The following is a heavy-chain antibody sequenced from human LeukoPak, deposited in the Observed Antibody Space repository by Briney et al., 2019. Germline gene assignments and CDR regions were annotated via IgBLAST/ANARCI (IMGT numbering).Heavy chain of an antibody. Sequence: ASVKVSCKASGYTFTSYGISWVRQAPGQGLEWMGWISAYNGNTNYAQKLQGRVTMTTDTSTSTAYMELRSLRSDDTAVYYCARDPTGASPFDYWGQGALVTVSS. CDR3: ARDPTGASPFDY. CDR1: GYTFTSYG. J-gene: IGHJ4*02. D-gene: IGHD1-26*01. CDR2: ISAYNGNT. V-gene: IGHV1-18*01.